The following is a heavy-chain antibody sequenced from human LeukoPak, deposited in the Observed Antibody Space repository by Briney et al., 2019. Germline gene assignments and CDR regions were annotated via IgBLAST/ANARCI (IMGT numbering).Heavy chain of an antibody. Sequence: GGSLRLSCAASGFTFSSYWMSWVRQAPGKGLEWVANIKQDGSEKYYVDSVKGRFTISRDNAKNSLYLQMNSLRAEDTAVYYCARGERRITIFGVVIDDAFDIWGQGTMVTVSS. CDR1: GFTFSSYW. D-gene: IGHD3-3*01. CDR3: ARGERRITIFGVVIDDAFDI. J-gene: IGHJ3*02. V-gene: IGHV3-7*01. CDR2: IKQDGSEK.